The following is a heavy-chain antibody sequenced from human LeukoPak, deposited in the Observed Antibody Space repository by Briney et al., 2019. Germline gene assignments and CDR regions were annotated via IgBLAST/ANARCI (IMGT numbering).Heavy chain of an antibody. CDR2: IIPIFGTA. CDR1: GGTFSSYA. J-gene: IGHJ5*02. CDR3: ATNPADLYCSSTSCHWFDP. V-gene: IGHV1-69*05. D-gene: IGHD2-2*01. Sequence: GASVKVSCKASGGTFSSYAISWVRQAPGQGLEWMGGIIPIFGTANYAQKFQGRVTITTDESTSTAYMELSSLRSEDTAVYYCATNPADLYCSSTSCHWFDPWGQGTLVTVSS.